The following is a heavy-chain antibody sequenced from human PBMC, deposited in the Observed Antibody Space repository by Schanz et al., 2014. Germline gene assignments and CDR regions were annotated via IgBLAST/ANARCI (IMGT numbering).Heavy chain of an antibody. CDR1: GFTFRSYG. V-gene: IGHV3-21*01. CDR2: ITGGSTTYT. Sequence: LMESGGGVVRPGRSVRLSCVASGFTFRSYGMHWVRQAPGKGLEWVSCITGGSTTYTYYADSVRGRFTISRDNAKSSVYLQMNSLRAEDTAVYYCARSGVDVWGQGTTVTVSS. CDR3: ARSGVDV. D-gene: IGHD3-10*01. J-gene: IGHJ6*02.